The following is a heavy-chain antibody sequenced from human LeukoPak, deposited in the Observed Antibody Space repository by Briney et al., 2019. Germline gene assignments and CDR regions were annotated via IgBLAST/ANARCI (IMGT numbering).Heavy chain of an antibody. CDR2: ISYDGSNK. V-gene: IGHV3-30*18. Sequence: GGSLRLSCAASGFTVSSNYMSWVRQAPGKGLEWVAVISYDGSNKYYADSVKGRFTISRDNSKNTLYLQMNSLRAEDTAVYYCAKSTVADFDYWGQGTLVTVSS. CDR1: GFTVSSNY. CDR3: AKSTVADFDY. D-gene: IGHD4-11*01. J-gene: IGHJ4*02.